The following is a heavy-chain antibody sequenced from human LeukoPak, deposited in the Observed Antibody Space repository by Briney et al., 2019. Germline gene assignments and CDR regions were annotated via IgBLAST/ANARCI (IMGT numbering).Heavy chain of an antibody. CDR3: ARGGITMARGVNAQKNNWFDP. Sequence: ASVKVSCKASGYTFTSYAMHWVRQAPGQRLEWMGWINAGNGNTKYSQKFQGRVTITRDTSASTAYMELSSLRSEDTAVYYCARGGITMARGVNAQKNNWFDPWGQGTLVTVSS. J-gene: IGHJ5*02. D-gene: IGHD3-10*01. V-gene: IGHV1-3*01. CDR1: GYTFTSYA. CDR2: INAGNGNT.